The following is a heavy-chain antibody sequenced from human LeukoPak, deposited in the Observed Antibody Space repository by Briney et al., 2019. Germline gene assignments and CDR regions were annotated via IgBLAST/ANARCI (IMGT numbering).Heavy chain of an antibody. CDR1: GYTFTSYY. Sequence: GASVKVSCKASGYTFTSYYMHWVRQAPGQGLEWMGIINPSGGSTSYAQKFQGRVTMTRDTSTSTVYMELSSLRSEDTAVYYCARDTPYYYDSSGYYSFDYWGQGTLVTVSS. D-gene: IGHD3-22*01. CDR2: INPSGGST. V-gene: IGHV1-46*01. J-gene: IGHJ4*02. CDR3: ARDTPYYYDSSGYYSFDY.